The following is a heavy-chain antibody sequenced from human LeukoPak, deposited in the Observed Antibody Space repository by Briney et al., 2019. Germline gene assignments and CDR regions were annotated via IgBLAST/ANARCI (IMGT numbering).Heavy chain of an antibody. Sequence: GGSLRLSCAVSVITLSNYGMSWVRQAPGKGLEGVAGISGSAGGTNYADSVKGRSTISVDNSKNTLHLQINRLRAKDRSLYFCAKRGVVIRVILVGFHKEAYYFDSWGQGALVTVSS. CDR2: ISGSAGGT. CDR1: VITLSNYG. V-gene: IGHV3-23*01. CDR3: AKRGVVIRVILVGFHKEAYYFDS. J-gene: IGHJ4*02. D-gene: IGHD3-22*01.